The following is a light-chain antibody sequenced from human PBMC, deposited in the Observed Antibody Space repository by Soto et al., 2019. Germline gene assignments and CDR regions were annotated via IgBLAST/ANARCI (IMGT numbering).Light chain of an antibody. CDR2: AAS. Sequence: DIQMTQSPSSLSASVGDRVTITCRASQSISRYLNWYQQIPGKAPKLLIYAASTLQSGVPSRFSGSGYGTDFTLTISSLQPEDFATYYCQQSYEIPLTFGEGTKVEIK. J-gene: IGKJ4*01. V-gene: IGKV1-39*01. CDR1: QSISRY. CDR3: QQSYEIPLT.